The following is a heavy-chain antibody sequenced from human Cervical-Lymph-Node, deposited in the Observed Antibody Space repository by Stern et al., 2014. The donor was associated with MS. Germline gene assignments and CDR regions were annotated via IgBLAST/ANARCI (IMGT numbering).Heavy chain of an antibody. V-gene: IGHV4-39*01. CDR1: GDSISSYTHY. D-gene: IGHD2-8*02. Sequence: QLQESGPGLVKPSETLSLTCAVSGDSISSYTHYWAWIRQPPGKGLEWIGSVYYSGATYYNPSLKSPVTLSVDTSKNPFPLGLNSVTAADTAVYYCAKHACTGAACPFDLWGQGTLVTVSS. J-gene: IGHJ4*02. CDR3: AKHACTGAACPFDL. CDR2: VYYSGAT.